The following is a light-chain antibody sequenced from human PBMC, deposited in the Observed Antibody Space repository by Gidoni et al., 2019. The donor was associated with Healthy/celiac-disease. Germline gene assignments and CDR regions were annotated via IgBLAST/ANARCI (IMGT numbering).Light chain of an antibody. CDR3: LQDYNYPP. J-gene: IGKJ1*01. CDR1: QGIRND. CDR2: AAS. Sequence: AVQITPTPSSLSASVGDRVTITCRASQGIRNDLGWYQQKPGKAPKLLIYAASSLQSGVPSRFSGSGSGTDFTLTISSLQPEDFATYYCLQDYNYPPFGQGTKVEIK. V-gene: IGKV1-6*01.